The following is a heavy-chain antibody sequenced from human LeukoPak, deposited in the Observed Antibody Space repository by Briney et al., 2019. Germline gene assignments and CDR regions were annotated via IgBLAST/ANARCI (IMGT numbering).Heavy chain of an antibody. CDR1: GFTFSRYW. J-gene: IGHJ4*02. D-gene: IGHD3-10*01. CDR2: INSDGSRT. CDR3: ARGPMVRTNLFDY. Sequence: GRSLRLSCAASGFTFSRYWMHWVRQAPGKGLVWVSRINSDGSRTSYADSVKGRFTISRDNAKNTLYLQMNSLRAEDTAVYYCARGPMVRTNLFDYWGQGTLVTVSS. V-gene: IGHV3-74*01.